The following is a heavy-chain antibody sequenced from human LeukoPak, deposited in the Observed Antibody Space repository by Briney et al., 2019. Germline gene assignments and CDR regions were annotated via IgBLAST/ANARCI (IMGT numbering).Heavy chain of an antibody. CDR1: GYSISSGYY. J-gene: IGHJ4*02. D-gene: IGHD6-13*01. CDR2: IYHSGST. Sequence: SETLSLTCTVSGYSISSGYYWGWIRQPPGKGLEWIGSIYHSGSTYYNPSLKSRVTISVDTSKNQFSLKLSPVTAADTAVYYCARRSSSWSLGDWGQGTLVTVSS. CDR3: ARRSSSWSLGD. V-gene: IGHV4-38-2*02.